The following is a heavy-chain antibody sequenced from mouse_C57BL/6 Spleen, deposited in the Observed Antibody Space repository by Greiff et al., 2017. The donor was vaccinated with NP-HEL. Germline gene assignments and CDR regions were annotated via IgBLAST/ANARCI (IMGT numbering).Heavy chain of an antibody. J-gene: IGHJ1*03. CDR1: GFSLTSYA. V-gene: IGHV2-9-1*01. CDR2: IWTGGGT. CDR3: AREAYYGSSWDYWYFDV. D-gene: IGHD1-1*01. Sequence: VKLMESGPGLVAPSQSLSITCTVSGFSLTSYAISWVRQPPGKGLEWLGVIWTGGGTNYNSALKSRLSISKDNSKSQVFLKMNSLQTDDTARYYCAREAYYGSSWDYWYFDVWGTGTTVTVSS.